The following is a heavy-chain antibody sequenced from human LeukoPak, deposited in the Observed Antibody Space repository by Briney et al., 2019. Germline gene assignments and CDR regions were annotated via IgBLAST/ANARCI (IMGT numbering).Heavy chain of an antibody. CDR1: GGSISNTSYH. CDR3: ARPGGYSYGLVH. CDR2: IYYSGST. Sequence: SETLSLTCTVSGGSISNTSYHWGWIPQPPGKGLEWIGSIYYSGSTYYNPSLKSRVTISVDTSKNQFSLKLSSVTAADTAVYYCARPGGYSYGLVHWGQGTLVTVSS. D-gene: IGHD5-18*01. J-gene: IGHJ4*02. V-gene: IGHV4-39*07.